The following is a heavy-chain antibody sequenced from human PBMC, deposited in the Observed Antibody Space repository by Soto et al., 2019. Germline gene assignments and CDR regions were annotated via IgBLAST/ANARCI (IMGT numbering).Heavy chain of an antibody. J-gene: IGHJ4*02. CDR1: GFTFNSYA. Sequence: TGGSLRLSCAASGFTFNSYAMSWVRQAPGKWLEWVSGISGGGSRTYYADSVKGRFTTSRDNSRNTLYLQMNSLRAEDTAVYFCAKYIAAGTGPTQGDYWGQGXLVTVSS. CDR3: AKYIAAGTGPTQGDY. V-gene: IGHV3-23*01. D-gene: IGHD1-7*01. CDR2: ISGGGSRT.